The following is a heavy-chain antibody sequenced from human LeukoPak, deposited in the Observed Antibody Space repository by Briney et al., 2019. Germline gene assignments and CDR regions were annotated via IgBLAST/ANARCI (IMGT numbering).Heavy chain of an antibody. D-gene: IGHD4-17*01. CDR3: ARDMYYGDYEIDY. CDR2: INSDGSST. V-gene: IGHV3-74*01. J-gene: IGHJ4*02. CDR1: GFTFSTYW. Sequence: GGSLRLSCAAPGFTFSTYWMHWVRQAPGKGLVWVSRINSDGSSTSYADSVKGRFTISRDNAKNTLYLQMNSLRDEDTAVYYCARDMYYGDYEIDYWGQGTLVTVSS.